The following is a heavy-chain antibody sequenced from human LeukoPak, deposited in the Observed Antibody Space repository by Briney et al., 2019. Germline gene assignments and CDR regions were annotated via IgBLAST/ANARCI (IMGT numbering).Heavy chain of an antibody. D-gene: IGHD3-9*01. Sequence: PSETLSLTCAVDGGSFSGYYWSWIRQPPGKGLEWIGEINHSGSTNYNPSLKSRVTISVDTSKNQFSLKLSSVTAADTAVYYCARLALRYFDWLSQDDAFDIWGQGTMVTVSS. CDR2: INHSGST. CDR3: ARLALRYFDWLSQDDAFDI. J-gene: IGHJ3*02. V-gene: IGHV4-34*01. CDR1: GGSFSGYY.